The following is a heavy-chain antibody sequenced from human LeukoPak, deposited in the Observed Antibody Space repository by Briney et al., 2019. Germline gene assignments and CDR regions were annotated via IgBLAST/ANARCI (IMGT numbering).Heavy chain of an antibody. D-gene: IGHD3-3*01. CDR3: AKSVAIYFYYGLDV. CDR2: ISSDGSNG. V-gene: IGHV3-30*04. Sequence: GGSLRLSCAASGFTFNFYAIHWVRQAPGKGLEGVAVISSDGSNGYYADSVKGRFTISRDNSKNTLFLQMNSLRAEDTAPYYCAKSVAIYFYYGLDVWGQGTTVTVSS. CDR1: GFTFNFYA. J-gene: IGHJ6*02.